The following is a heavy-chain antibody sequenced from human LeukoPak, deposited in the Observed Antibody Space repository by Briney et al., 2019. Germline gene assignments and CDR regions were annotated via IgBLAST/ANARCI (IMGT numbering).Heavy chain of an antibody. Sequence: GGSLRLSCEASGFTFSSYAMSWVRQAPGKGLEWVSGISGSGGATYYADSVKGRFTISRDNSKNTLYLQMNSLRVEDTAVYYCAKDLAPTIYWGQGTLVTVSS. V-gene: IGHV3-23*01. CDR3: AKDLAPTIY. CDR2: ISGSGGAT. J-gene: IGHJ4*02. CDR1: GFTFSSYA. D-gene: IGHD2-2*01.